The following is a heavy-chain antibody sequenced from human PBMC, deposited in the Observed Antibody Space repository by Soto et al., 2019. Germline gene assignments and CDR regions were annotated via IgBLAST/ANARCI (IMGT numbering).Heavy chain of an antibody. Sequence: QVQLVESGGGVVQPGRSLRLSCAASGFTFSSYAMHWVRQAPGKGLEWVAVISYDGSNKYYADSVKGRFTISRDNSKNTLYLQMNSLRAEDTAVYYCARELEYSSGWYGVTGPYAFDIWGQGTMVTVSS. V-gene: IGHV3-30-3*01. CDR2: ISYDGSNK. D-gene: IGHD6-19*01. CDR3: ARELEYSSGWYGVTGPYAFDI. CDR1: GFTFSSYA. J-gene: IGHJ3*02.